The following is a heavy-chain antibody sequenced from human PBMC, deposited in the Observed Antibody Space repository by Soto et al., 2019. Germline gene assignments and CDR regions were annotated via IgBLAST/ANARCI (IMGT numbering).Heavy chain of an antibody. Sequence: SETVSLTCTVSGGSVSSSAYYWGWIRQPPGKGLEWIAIIYYSGKTYYSPSLKSRVTISIDTSKNQISLNLSSVTAADTAVYYCARQEEMASSWLLDYWGQGTLVTVSS. V-gene: IGHV4-39*01. CDR3: ARQEEMASSWLLDY. CDR1: GGSVSSSAYY. D-gene: IGHD6-13*01. J-gene: IGHJ4*02. CDR2: IYYSGKT.